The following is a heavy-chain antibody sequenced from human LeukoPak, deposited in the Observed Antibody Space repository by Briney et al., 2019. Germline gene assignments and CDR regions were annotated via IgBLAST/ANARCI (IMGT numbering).Heavy chain of an antibody. V-gene: IGHV4-34*01. CDR1: GGSFSGYY. CDR2: INHSGST. Sequence: SETLSLTCAVYGGSFSGYYWSWIRQPPGKGLEWIGEINHSGSTNYNPSLKSRVTISVDTSKNQFSLKLSSVTAADTAVYYCARHAKYYDFWSGPRSLYDYWGQGTLVTVSS. CDR3: ARHAKYYDFWSGPRSLYDY. J-gene: IGHJ4*02. D-gene: IGHD3-3*01.